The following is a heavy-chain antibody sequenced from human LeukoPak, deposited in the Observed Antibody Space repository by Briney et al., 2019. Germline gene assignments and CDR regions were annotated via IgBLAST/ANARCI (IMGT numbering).Heavy chain of an antibody. CDR2: ISYDGSNK. Sequence: GGSLRLSCAASGFTFSSYGMHWVRQAPGKGLEWVAVISYDGSNKYYADSVKGRFTISRDNSKNTLYLQMNSLRAEDTAVYYCAKDQGYYFGSSGYHQTEGFGDYWGQGTLVTVSS. J-gene: IGHJ4*02. D-gene: IGHD3-22*01. CDR3: AKDQGYYFGSSGYHQTEGFGDY. CDR1: GFTFSSYG. V-gene: IGHV3-30*18.